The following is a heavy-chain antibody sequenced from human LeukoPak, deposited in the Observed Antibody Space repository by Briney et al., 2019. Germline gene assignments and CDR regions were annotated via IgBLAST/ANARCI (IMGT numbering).Heavy chain of an antibody. V-gene: IGHV3-30-3*01. Sequence: PGRSLRLSCAASGFTFSTYATHWVRQAPGKGLEWVAVISYDGNNKYYADSLKGRFTISRDNSKNTIYLQMNILRAEDTAVYYCARDKSVHFFDYWGQGALVTVSS. CDR3: ARDKSVHFFDY. CDR1: GFTFSTYA. J-gene: IGHJ4*02. CDR2: ISYDGNNK.